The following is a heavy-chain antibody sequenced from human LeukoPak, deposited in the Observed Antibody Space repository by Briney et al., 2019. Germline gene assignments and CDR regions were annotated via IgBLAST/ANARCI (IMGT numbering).Heavy chain of an antibody. CDR3: ARGSDILTGYYLGYFDY. CDR2: ISSSGSTI. J-gene: IGHJ4*02. Sequence: GGSLRLSCAASGFTFSSYEMNWVRQAPGKGLEWVSYISSSGSTIYYADSVKGRFTISRDNAKNSLYPQMNSLRAEDTAVYYCARGSDILTGYYLGYFDYWGQGTLVTVSS. CDR1: GFTFSSYE. D-gene: IGHD3-9*01. V-gene: IGHV3-48*03.